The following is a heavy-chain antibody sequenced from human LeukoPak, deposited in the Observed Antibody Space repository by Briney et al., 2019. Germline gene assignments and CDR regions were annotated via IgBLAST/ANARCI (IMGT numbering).Heavy chain of an antibody. CDR2: IYASGIT. V-gene: IGHV3-66*01. CDR1: GSIVSNNY. Sequence: GGSLRLSCVASGSIVSNNYMSWVRQAPGKGLEWVSVIYASGITYYADSVKGRFTISRDNSKSTLYFQMNSLRAEDTAVYYCARGHGGSSSHRYSDYWGQETQVTVSS. D-gene: IGHD6-6*01. CDR3: ARGHGGSSSHRYSDY. J-gene: IGHJ4*02.